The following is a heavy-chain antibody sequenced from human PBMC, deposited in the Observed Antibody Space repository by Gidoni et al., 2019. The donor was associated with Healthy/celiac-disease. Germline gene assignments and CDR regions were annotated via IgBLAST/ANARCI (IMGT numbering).Heavy chain of an antibody. J-gene: IGHJ6*02. CDR2: MNPNSGNT. D-gene: IGHD4-17*01. CDR1: GYTFTSYD. Sequence: QVQLVQSGAAVKKPAAAVKVSCKASGYTFTSYDINWVRQATGQGLEWMGWMNPNSGNTGYAQKFQGRVTMTRNTSISTAYMELSSLRSEDTAVYYCARALNPSNYGPDYGMDVWGQGTTVTVSS. V-gene: IGHV1-8*01. CDR3: ARALNPSNYGPDYGMDV.